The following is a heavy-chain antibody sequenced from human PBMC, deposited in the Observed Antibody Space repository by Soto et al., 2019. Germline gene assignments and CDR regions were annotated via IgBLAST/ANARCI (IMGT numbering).Heavy chain of an antibody. CDR3: ARDISYGSGTAYGY. Sequence: QVQLVQSGGEVKKPGASVTVSCKASGYTFTNHGISWVRQAPGQGLEGMGWIGADNRDTNYAQNIQGRLTMTTDTSTNTAYMELRSLESDDTAVYYCARDISYGSGTAYGYWGQGTLVTVSS. J-gene: IGHJ4*02. CDR1: GYTFTNHG. CDR2: IGADNRDT. D-gene: IGHD3-10*01. V-gene: IGHV1-18*01.